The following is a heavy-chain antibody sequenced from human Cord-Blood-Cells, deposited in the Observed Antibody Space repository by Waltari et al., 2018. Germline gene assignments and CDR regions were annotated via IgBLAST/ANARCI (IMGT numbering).Heavy chain of an antibody. D-gene: IGHD3-3*01. J-gene: IGHJ1*01. CDR2: INHSGST. V-gene: IGHV4-34*01. CDR3: ARVTYDFWSGYYEYFQH. CDR1: GGSFSGYY. Sequence: QVQLQQWGAGLLKPSKTLSLTCAVYGGSFSGYYWSWIRQPPGKGLEWIGEINHSGSTNYNPSLKSRVTISVDTSKNQFSLKLSSVTAADTAVYYCARVTYDFWSGYYEYFQHWGQGTLVTVSS.